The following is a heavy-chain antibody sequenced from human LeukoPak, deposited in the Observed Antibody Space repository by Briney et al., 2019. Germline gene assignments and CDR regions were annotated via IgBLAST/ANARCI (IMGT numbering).Heavy chain of an antibody. Sequence: GGSLKISSKGSDYIFTNYWIGWVRPMPRKSLEWMGTNYHDDSDTRYTPSCQGQVTISVDKSINTAYLQWSSLKASDTAIYDCARQAYDDNCAYYGIEFDPWGQGTLVTVSS. J-gene: IGHJ5*02. CDR3: ARQAYDDNCAYYGIEFDP. V-gene: IGHV5-51*01. CDR2: NYHDDSDT. D-gene: IGHD3-22*01. CDR1: DYIFTNYW.